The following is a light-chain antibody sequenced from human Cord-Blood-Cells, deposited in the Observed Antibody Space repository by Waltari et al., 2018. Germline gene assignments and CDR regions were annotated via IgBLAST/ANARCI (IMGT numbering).Light chain of an antibody. V-gene: IGKV4-1*01. CDR1: QSVLYSSNNKNY. J-gene: IGKJ1*01. CDR3: QQYYSTPPA. CDR2: WAS. Sequence: DIVMTQYPDSLAVSLGERATINCKSSQSVLYSSNNKNYLAWYQQKPGQPPKLLIYWASTRESGVPDRFSGSGSGKDFTLTSSSLQAEDVAVYYCQQYYSTPPAFGQGTKVEIK.